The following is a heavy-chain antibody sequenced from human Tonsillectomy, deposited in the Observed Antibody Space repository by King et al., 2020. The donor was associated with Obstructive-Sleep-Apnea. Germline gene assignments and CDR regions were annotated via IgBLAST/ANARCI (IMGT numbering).Heavy chain of an antibody. J-gene: IGHJ4*02. Sequence: LQLQESGPGLVKPSETLSLTCTVSAGSISSSSYYWGWIRQPPGKGLEWIGSIYYSGSAYYNPSLESRITISLDTSKNQFSLKLSSLTAADTAVYYCAAFTLLWFGEFSSYFDYWGQGTLVTVSS. V-gene: IGHV4-39*07. CDR1: AGSISSSSYY. CDR2: IYYSGSA. D-gene: IGHD3-10*01. CDR3: AAFTLLWFGEFSSYFDY.